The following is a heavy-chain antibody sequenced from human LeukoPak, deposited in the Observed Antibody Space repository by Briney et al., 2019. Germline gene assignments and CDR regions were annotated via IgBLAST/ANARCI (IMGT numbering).Heavy chain of an antibody. Sequence: PSETLSLTCTVSGFSINTGGYSWNWIPQPPGQGLEWIGSIYHRGSTSYTPSLASRVTISLDTSENQFSLNLSSVAAVDTAVYYCARDRGSGYFDYWGQGALVTVSS. CDR3: ARDRGSGYFDY. CDR1: GFSINTGGYS. D-gene: IGHD3-10*01. J-gene: IGHJ4*02. V-gene: IGHV4-30-2*01. CDR2: IYHRGST.